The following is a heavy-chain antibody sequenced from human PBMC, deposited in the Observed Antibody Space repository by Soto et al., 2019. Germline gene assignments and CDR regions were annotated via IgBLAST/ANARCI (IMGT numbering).Heavy chain of an antibody. Sequence: EVQLLESGGGLVQPGGSLRLSCAASGFTFSSYAMSWVRQAPGKGLEWVSAISGSGGSTYYADSVKGRFTISRDNSKNTPYLQMNSLRAEDTAVYYCAKFVVPAAPPEYYYYGMDVWGQGTTVTVSS. V-gene: IGHV3-23*01. D-gene: IGHD2-2*01. CDR3: AKFVVPAAPPEYYYYGMDV. CDR1: GFTFSSYA. CDR2: ISGSGGST. J-gene: IGHJ6*02.